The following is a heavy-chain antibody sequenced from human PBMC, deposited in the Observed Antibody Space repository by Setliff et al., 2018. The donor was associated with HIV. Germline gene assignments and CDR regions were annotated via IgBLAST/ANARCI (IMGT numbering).Heavy chain of an antibody. CDR1: GYTFTSYG. J-gene: IGHJ4*02. Sequence: GASVKVSCKASGYTFTSYGISWVRQAPGKGLKGMGWISAYNGNTNYAKKFQGRVTMTIDTSTSTGYMDLRSLRSEDTAVYYCARDYNGTYYGDIDWWGQGTLVTVSS. CDR3: ARDYNGTYYGDIDW. CDR2: ISAYNGNT. D-gene: IGHD1-26*01. V-gene: IGHV1-18*01.